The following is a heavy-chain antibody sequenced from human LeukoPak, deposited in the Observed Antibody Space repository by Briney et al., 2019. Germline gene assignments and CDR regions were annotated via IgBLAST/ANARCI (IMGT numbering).Heavy chain of an antibody. CDR2: IDDKGLT. V-gene: IGHV4-38-2*02. J-gene: IGHJ4*02. Sequence: SETLSLTCSVSGYSMRNVFFWGWVRQPPGKGLEWLGSIDDKGLTHYNPSLQSRVSISVDTSNNQFSLRVRSVTAADAAVYYCGTGGNIAVAGVLHWGQGALVTVYS. CDR3: GTGGNIAVAGVLH. D-gene: IGHD6-19*01. CDR1: GYSMRNVFF.